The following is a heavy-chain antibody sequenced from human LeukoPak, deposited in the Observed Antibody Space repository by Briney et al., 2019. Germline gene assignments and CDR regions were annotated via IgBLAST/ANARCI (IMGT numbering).Heavy chain of an antibody. D-gene: IGHD2-15*01. V-gene: IGHV1-18*03. J-gene: IGHJ6*02. CDR1: GYTFTSYG. Sequence: GASVKVSCKASGYTFTSYGISWVRQAPGQGLEWMGWISAYNGNTNYAQKLQGRVTTTTDTSTSTAYMELRSLRSDDMAVYYCARELVVVAPDGMDVWGQGTTVTVSS. CDR3: ARELVVVAPDGMDV. CDR2: ISAYNGNT.